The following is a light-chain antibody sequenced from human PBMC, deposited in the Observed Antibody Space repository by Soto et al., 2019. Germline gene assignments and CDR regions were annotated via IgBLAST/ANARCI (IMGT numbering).Light chain of an antibody. CDR3: QQYGSSPWT. CDR1: QSVSSTY. CDR2: GAS. V-gene: IGKV3-20*01. Sequence: EIVLTQSPGTLSLSPGERVTLSCRASQSVSSTYLAWYQQKPGQAPRLLIYGASSRATDIPDRFSGSGSGTDFTLTISRLESEDFAVYYCQQYGSSPWTFGQGTKVEIK. J-gene: IGKJ1*01.